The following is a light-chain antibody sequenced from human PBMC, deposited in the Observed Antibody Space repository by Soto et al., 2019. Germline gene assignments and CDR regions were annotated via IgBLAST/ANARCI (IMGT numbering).Light chain of an antibody. CDR1: QTIGTY. V-gene: IGKV1-39*01. CDR2: ASS. Sequence: IPMTQSPSSLSASVGDRISITCRASQTIGTYLNWYQQIPGKAPKLLIYASSSLQTGVPSRFSGSGSGTHFTLTINSLQPEDFGTYYCQQSFNLPRTFGPGTRVETK. J-gene: IGKJ1*01. CDR3: QQSFNLPRT.